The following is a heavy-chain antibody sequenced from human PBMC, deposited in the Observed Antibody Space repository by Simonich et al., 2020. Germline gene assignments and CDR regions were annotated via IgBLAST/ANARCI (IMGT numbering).Heavy chain of an antibody. CDR2: INRDGSRP. J-gene: IGHJ4*02. Sequence: EVQLVESGGGLVQPGGSLRLSCAASGFTFSGYWMHWVRQAPGKGWGWVLRINRDGSRPSYADSVKGRFTISRDNAKTTLYLQMNSLRAEDTAVYYCARNRLDYWGQGTLVTVSS. V-gene: IGHV3-74*01. CDR1: GFTFSGYW. CDR3: ARNRLDY.